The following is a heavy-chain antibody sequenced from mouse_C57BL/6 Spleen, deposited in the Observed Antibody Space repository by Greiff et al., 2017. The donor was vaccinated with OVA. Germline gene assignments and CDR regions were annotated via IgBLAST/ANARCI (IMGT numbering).Heavy chain of an antibody. CDR3: ARGQRDGYSFYDFDY. Sequence: VQLQQPGPELVKPGASVKLSCKASGYTFTSYWMHWVKQRPGQGLEWIGNINPSNGGTNYNEKFKSKATLTVDTSSSTAYMQLSSLTSEDSAVYYCARGQRDGYSFYDFDYWGKGTTLTVSS. CDR1: GYTFTSYW. V-gene: IGHV1-53*01. J-gene: IGHJ2*01. CDR2: INPSNGGT. D-gene: IGHD2-3*01.